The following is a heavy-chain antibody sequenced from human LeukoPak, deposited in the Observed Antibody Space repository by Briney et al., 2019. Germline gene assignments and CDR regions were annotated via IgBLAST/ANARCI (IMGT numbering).Heavy chain of an antibody. D-gene: IGHD3-10*01. Sequence: GASVKVSCKASGYTFTGYYMHWVRQAPGQGLEWMGWINPNSGGTNYAQKFQGRVTMTRDTPISTAYMELSRLRSDDTAVYYCARYPVRGVIYPDVWGKGTTVTVSS. CDR3: ARYPVRGVIYPDV. CDR2: INPNSGGT. J-gene: IGHJ6*04. CDR1: GYTFTGYY. V-gene: IGHV1-2*02.